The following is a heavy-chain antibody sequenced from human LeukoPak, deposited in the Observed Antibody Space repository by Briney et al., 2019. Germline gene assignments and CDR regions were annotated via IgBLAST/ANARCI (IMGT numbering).Heavy chain of an antibody. V-gene: IGHV5-51*01. CDR1: GYSFTTYW. CDR2: IYPGGSDT. J-gene: IGHJ4*02. CDR3: ARAATVTTAGGYFDY. D-gene: IGHD4-17*01. Sequence: HGESLKISCKSSGYSFTTYWIAWVRQMPGKGLEWMGIIYPGGSDTRYSPSFQGQVTISADKSISTAYLQWSSLKASDTAMYYRARAATVTTAGGYFDYWGQGTLVTVSS.